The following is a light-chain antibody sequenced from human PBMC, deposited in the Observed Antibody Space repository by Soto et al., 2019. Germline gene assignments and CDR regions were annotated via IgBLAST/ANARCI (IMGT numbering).Light chain of an antibody. V-gene: IGKV1-5*03. CDR3: QHYYGYSWT. CDR2: KAS. Sequence: DIQMTQSPSTLSASVGDRVTMTCRAIQSIGSWLAWFQQKPGKAPKVLIYKASNLESGVPSRFSGSGSGTEFTLTISSLQSDDFATYYCQHYYGYSWTFGQGTKVDIK. CDR1: QSIGSW. J-gene: IGKJ1*01.